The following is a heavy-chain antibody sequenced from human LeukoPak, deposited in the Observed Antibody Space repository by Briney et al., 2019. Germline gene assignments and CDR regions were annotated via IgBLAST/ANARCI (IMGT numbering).Heavy chain of an antibody. CDR2: ISYDGSNK. CDR3: ARDMERWLQIGAFDI. J-gene: IGHJ3*02. Sequence: GGSLRLSCAASGFTFSSYAMHWVRQAPGKGLEWVAVISYDGSNKYYADSVKGRFTISRDNSKNTLYLQVNSLRAEDTAVYYCARDMERWLQIGAFDIWGQGTMVTVSS. V-gene: IGHV3-30*04. D-gene: IGHD5-24*01. CDR1: GFTFSSYA.